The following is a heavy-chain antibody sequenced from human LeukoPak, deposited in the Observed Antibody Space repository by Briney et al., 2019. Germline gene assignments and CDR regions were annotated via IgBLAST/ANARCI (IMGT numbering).Heavy chain of an antibody. J-gene: IGHJ4*02. V-gene: IGHV1-2*02. CDR3: ARGLKQLVRDY. D-gene: IGHD6-13*01. CDR1: GYTLTELS. CDR2: INPNSGGT. Sequence: ASVKVSCKVSGYTLTELSMHWVRQAPGQGLEWMGWINPNSGGTNYAQKFQGRVTMTRDTSISTAYMELSRLRSDDTAVYYCARGLKQLVRDYWGQGTLVTVSS.